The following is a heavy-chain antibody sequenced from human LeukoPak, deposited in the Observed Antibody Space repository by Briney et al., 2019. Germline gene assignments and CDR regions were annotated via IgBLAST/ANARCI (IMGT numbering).Heavy chain of an antibody. V-gene: IGHV4-30-4*08. CDR1: GGSISSGDYY. Sequence: PSETLSLTCTVSGGSISSGDYYWRWIRQPPGKGLEWIGYIYYSGSTYYNPSLKSRFTISVDTSKNQFSLKLSSVTAADTAVYYCARDVRRITIFGVVIKAFDIGGQGTMVTVSA. J-gene: IGHJ3*02. CDR2: IYYSGST. D-gene: IGHD3-3*01. CDR3: ARDVRRITIFGVVIKAFDI.